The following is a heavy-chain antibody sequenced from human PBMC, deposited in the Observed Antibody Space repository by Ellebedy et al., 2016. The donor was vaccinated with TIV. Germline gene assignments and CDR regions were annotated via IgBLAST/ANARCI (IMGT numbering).Heavy chain of an antibody. Sequence: PGGSLRLSCAASGFTFSSYCMSWVSKAPGKGLEWVANIKQDGSEKYYVDSVKGRFTISRDNAKNSLYLQMNRLRAEDTTVYYCANSGYDNWGQGTLVTVSS. CDR3: ANSGYDN. J-gene: IGHJ4*02. CDR1: GFTFSSYC. V-gene: IGHV3-7*01. D-gene: IGHD5-12*01. CDR2: IKQDGSEK.